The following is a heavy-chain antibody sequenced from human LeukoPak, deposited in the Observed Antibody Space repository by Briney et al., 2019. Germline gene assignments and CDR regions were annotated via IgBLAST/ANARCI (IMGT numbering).Heavy chain of an antibody. D-gene: IGHD5-18*01. CDR3: ARDFASEGYSYGSLYFDY. J-gene: IGHJ4*02. CDR2: INAGNGNT. CDR1: GYTFTGYA. Sequence: ASVKVSCKASGYTFTGYAMHWVRQAPGQRLEWMGWINAGNGNTKYSQKFQGRVTITRDTSASTAYMELSSLRSEDTAVYYCARDFASEGYSYGSLYFDYWGQGTLVTVSS. V-gene: IGHV1-3*01.